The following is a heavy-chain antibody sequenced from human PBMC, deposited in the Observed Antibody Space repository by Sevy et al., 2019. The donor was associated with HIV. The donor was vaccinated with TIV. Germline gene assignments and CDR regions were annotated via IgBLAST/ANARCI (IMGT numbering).Heavy chain of an antibody. CDR1: GFTFSSYW. CDR3: AREGYSSGWYGEDEVFDY. CDR2: IKQDGSEK. V-gene: IGHV3-7*03. D-gene: IGHD6-19*01. Sequence: GGSLRLSCAASGFTFSSYWMSWVRQAPGKGLEWVANIKQDGSEKYYVDSVKGRFTISRDNAKNSLYLQMNSLRAEETAVYYCAREGYSSGWYGEDEVFDYWGQGTLVTVSS. J-gene: IGHJ4*02.